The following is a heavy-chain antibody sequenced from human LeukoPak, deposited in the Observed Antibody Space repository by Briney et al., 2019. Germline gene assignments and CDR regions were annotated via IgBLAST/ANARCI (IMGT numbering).Heavy chain of an antibody. CDR3: ARENDQGFDY. Sequence: GGPLRLSCAASGFTFSNYAMNWVRQAPGKGLEWVSSFGTRSSSIYYAHSVTGRFIVSRDNAKNSLFLQMNSLRAEDTAVYYCARENDQGFDYWGQGTLVTVSS. CDR1: GFTFSNYA. V-gene: IGHV3-21*01. CDR2: FGTRSSSI. D-gene: IGHD3-16*01. J-gene: IGHJ4*02.